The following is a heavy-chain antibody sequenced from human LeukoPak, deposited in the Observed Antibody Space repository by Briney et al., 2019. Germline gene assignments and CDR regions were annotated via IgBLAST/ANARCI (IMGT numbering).Heavy chain of an antibody. CDR1: GFTFSSYS. CDR3: ARDCMEMATIFYYYYMDV. V-gene: IGHV3-21*01. CDR2: ISSSSSYI. J-gene: IGHJ6*03. Sequence: PGGSLRLSCAASGFTFSSYSMNWVRQAPGKGLEWVSSISSSSSYIYYADSVKGRFTISRDNAKNSLYLQMNSLRAEDTAVYYCARDCMEMATIFYYYYMDVWGKGTTVTISS. D-gene: IGHD5-24*01.